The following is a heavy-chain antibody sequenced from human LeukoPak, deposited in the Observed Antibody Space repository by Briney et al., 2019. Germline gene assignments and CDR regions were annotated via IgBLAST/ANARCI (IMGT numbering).Heavy chain of an antibody. Sequence: SETLSLTCTVSGGSVSSYYWSWIRQSPGRGLEWIGYIYHSGSTNYNPSLKSRVTMSVDTSKNQFSLKLTSLTAADSALYYCAREVVLHGYMARGVKSGLDVWGQGTTVTVSS. J-gene: IGHJ6*02. CDR3: AREVVLHGYMARGVKSGLDV. V-gene: IGHV4-59*02. D-gene: IGHD3-10*01. CDR1: GGSVSSYY. CDR2: IYHSGST.